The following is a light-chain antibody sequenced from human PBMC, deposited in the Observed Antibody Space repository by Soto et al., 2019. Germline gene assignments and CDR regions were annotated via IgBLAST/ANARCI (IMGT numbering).Light chain of an antibody. CDR3: QQHGTLPLT. CDR1: QGIKSA. CDR2: DAS. Sequence: AIQLTQSPSSLSASTGDRVAISCRASQGIKSALVWYQQKPGKSPKLLVYDASSLEGGVPSRFSGSGYGTDFTLTITSLQPEDLATYYCQQHGTLPLTFGGGTKWIS. J-gene: IGKJ4*01. V-gene: IGKV1-13*02.